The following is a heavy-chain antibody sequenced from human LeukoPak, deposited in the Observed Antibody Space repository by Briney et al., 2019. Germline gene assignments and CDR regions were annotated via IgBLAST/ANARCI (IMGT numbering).Heavy chain of an antibody. V-gene: IGHV1-18*01. CDR3: ARVNTAMVDYYFDY. CDR1: GYTFTSYG. CDR2: ISAYNGNT. J-gene: IGHJ4*02. D-gene: IGHD5-18*01. Sequence: GASVKVSCKASGYTFTSYGISWVRQAPGQGLEWMGWISAYNGNTNYAQKLQGRVTMTTDTSTGTAYMELRSLRSDDTAVYYCARVNTAMVDYYFDYWGQGTLVTVSS.